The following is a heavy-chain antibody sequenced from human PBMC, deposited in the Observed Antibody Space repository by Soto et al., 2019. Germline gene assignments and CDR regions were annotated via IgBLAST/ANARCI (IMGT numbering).Heavy chain of an antibody. Sequence: GGSLRLSCAASGFTFSSYSMNWVRQAPGKGLEWVSYISSSSSTIYYADSEKGRFTISRDNAKNSLYLQMNSLRDEDTAVYYCASTVYDILTGYYITNAFDIWGQGTMVTVSS. CDR1: GFTFSSYS. V-gene: IGHV3-48*02. D-gene: IGHD3-9*01. CDR2: ISSSSSTI. J-gene: IGHJ3*02. CDR3: ASTVYDILTGYYITNAFDI.